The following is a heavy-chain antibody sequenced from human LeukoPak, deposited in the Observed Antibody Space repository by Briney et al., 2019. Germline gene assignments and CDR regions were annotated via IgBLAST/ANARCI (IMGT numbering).Heavy chain of an antibody. J-gene: IGHJ4*02. CDR3: ARDRVRYSSGYTCFDY. Sequence: GGSLRLSCAASGFTFSSYGMHWVRQAPGKGLEWVASIKEDGSDKYYVDSVKGRFTISRDNAEHSLYLQMNSLRAADTAVYYCARDRVRYSSGYTCFDYWGQGTLVTVSS. D-gene: IGHD5-18*01. CDR2: IKEDGSDK. V-gene: IGHV3-7*01. CDR1: GFTFSSYG.